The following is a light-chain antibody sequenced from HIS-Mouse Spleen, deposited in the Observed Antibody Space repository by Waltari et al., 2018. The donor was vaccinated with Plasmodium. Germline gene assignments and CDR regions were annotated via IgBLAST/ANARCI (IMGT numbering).Light chain of an antibody. Sequence: AIRMTQSPSSFSASTGDRVTITCRASQGISSYLAWYQQKPGKAPKLLSYAASTLQSGVPSRFSGSGSVTDFTLTISCLQSEDFATYYCQQYYSYLLTFGGGTKVEIK. CDR1: QGISSY. J-gene: IGKJ4*01. CDR3: QQYYSYLLT. CDR2: AAS. V-gene: IGKV1-8*01.